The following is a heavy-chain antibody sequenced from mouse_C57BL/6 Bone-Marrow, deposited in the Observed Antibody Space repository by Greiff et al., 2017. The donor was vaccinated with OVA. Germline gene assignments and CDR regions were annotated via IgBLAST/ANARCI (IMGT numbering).Heavy chain of an antibody. J-gene: IGHJ3*01. CDR2: LSSGSSTI. D-gene: IGHD3-2*02. Sequence: EVKLMESGGGLVKPGGSLKLSCAASGFTFSDYGMHWVRQAPEKGLEWVAYLSSGSSTIYYADTVKGRFTISSDNAKNTLFLQMTGLGSEYTAMYYCAGGLRLQFAYWGQGTLVTVSA. CDR1: GFTFSDYG. CDR3: AGGLRLQFAY. V-gene: IGHV5-17*01.